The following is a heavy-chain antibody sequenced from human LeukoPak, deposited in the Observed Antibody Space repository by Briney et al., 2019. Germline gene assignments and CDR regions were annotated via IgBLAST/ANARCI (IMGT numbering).Heavy chain of an antibody. V-gene: IGHV4-59*01. J-gene: IGHJ5*02. CDR2: IYYSGST. CDR1: GGSIRSFY. CDR3: ARGKAVSNWFDP. Sequence: SETLSLTCTVSGGSIRSFYWSWIRQPPGKGLEWIGYIYYSGSTNYNPSLKSRVTISVDTSKNQFSLKLSSVTAADTAVYYCARGKAVSNWFDPWGQGTLVTVSS.